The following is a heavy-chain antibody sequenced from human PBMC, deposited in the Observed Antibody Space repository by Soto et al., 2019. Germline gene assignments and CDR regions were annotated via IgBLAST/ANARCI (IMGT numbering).Heavy chain of an antibody. CDR3: AKVLRFLEWLLSSYGMDV. CDR1: GFTFSSYW. CDR2: IKQDGSEK. J-gene: IGHJ6*02. V-gene: IGHV3-7*03. Sequence: PGGSLRLSCAASGFTFSSYWMSWVRQAPGKGLEWVANIKQDGSEKYYVDSVKGRFTISRDNAKNSLYLQMNSLRAEDTAVYYCAKVLRFLEWLLSSYGMDVWGQGTTVTVSS. D-gene: IGHD3-3*01.